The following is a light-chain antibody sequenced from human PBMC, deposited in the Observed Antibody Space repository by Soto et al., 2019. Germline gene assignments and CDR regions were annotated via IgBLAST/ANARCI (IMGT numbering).Light chain of an antibody. J-gene: IGKJ4*01. CDR1: QSLVYSDGNTY. Sequence: EVVMTQSPLSLPVTLGQPASISCRSSQSLVYSDGNTYLTWFHQRPGQSPRRLTYKVSNRDSGVPDRFSGSGSGTDFTLKISRVEAEDVGVYYCMQGTYWPRLTFGGGTKVEIK. V-gene: IGKV2-30*01. CDR3: MQGTYWPRLT. CDR2: KVS.